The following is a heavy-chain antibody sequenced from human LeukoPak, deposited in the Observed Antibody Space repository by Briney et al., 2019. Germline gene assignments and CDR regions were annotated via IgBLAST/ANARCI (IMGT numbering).Heavy chain of an antibody. CDR3: ARHRNSQTAGAGDY. Sequence: GASVKVSCKASGYTVAAYYIHWARQAPGQGLEWMGWINPNTGGPYYPQKFQGKVTMTWDSSVNTAYMELTSVTSDDTAIYYCARHRNSQTAGAGDYWGQGTLVTVSS. V-gene: IGHV1-2*02. CDR1: GYTVAAYY. CDR2: INPNTGGP. J-gene: IGHJ4*02. D-gene: IGHD1-26*01.